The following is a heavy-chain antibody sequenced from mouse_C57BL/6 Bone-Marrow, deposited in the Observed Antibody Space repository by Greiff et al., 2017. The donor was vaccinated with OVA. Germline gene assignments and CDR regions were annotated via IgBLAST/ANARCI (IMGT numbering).Heavy chain of an antibody. CDR3: AREGPYYYGSGFAY. CDR2: IYPRSGNT. Sequence: QVQLQQSGAELARPGASVKLSCKASGYTFTSYGISWVKQRTGQGLEWIGEIYPRSGNTYYTEKFKGKATLTADKSSSTAYMELRSLTSEDSAVYFCAREGPYYYGSGFAYWGQGTLVTVSA. CDR1: GYTFTSYG. J-gene: IGHJ3*01. V-gene: IGHV1-81*01. D-gene: IGHD1-1*01.